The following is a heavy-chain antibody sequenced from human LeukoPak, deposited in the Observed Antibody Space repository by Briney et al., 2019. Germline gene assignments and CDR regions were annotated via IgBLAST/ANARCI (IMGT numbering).Heavy chain of an antibody. CDR3: AKRIRSTTVATHHHYYYYYGMDV. Sequence: GGSLSLSCAASGFTFSSYAMSWVRHAPGKGLEWVSAISGSGGSTYYGDSVKGRLSISRHNSKNTLYLQMNSLRAEDTAVYYCAKRIRSTTVATHHHYYYYYGMDVWGQGTTVTVS. J-gene: IGHJ6*02. D-gene: IGHD4-17*01. CDR2: ISGSGGST. V-gene: IGHV3-23*01. CDR1: GFTFSSYA.